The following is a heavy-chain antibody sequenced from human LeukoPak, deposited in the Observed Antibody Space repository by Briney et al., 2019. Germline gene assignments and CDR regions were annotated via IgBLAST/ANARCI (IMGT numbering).Heavy chain of an antibody. D-gene: IGHD3-22*01. V-gene: IGHV4-59*01. CDR1: GDSISSYY. Sequence: PSETLSLTCTVSGDSISSYYWSWIRQSPGKGLEWIGYIYYSGSTNYNPSLKSRVTISLDTSKSQFSLKLTSVTAADTAVYYCARAPIPYDRSRTDYRFDPWGQGTLVTVAS. CDR2: IYYSGST. CDR3: ARAPIPYDRSRTDYRFDP. J-gene: IGHJ5*02.